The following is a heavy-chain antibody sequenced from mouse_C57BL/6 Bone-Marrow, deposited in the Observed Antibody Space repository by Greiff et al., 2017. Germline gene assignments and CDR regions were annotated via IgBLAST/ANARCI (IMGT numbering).Heavy chain of an antibody. J-gene: IGHJ2*01. CDR2: IYPGSGNT. CDR1: GYTFTDYY. V-gene: IGHV1-76*01. CDR3: SRRDCDF. Sequence: QVQLQQSGAELVRPGASVKLSCKASGYTFTDYYINWVKQRPGQGLEWIARIYPGSGNTNYNEKLKGKATLTAEKSSSTAYMQLSSLTSEDSAVYFCSRRDCDFWGQGTALTVSS.